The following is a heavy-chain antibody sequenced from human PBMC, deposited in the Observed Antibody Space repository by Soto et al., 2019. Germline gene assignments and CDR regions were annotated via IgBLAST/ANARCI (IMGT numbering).Heavy chain of an antibody. V-gene: IGHV1-69*01. Sequence: QVQLVQSGAEVKKPGSSVKVSCKASGGTFSRYAINWVRQAPGQGLEWMGGIIPLFRKPNYAQRFQGRVTITADESTSTAYMELSSLRSDDTAVYYCARDGTLYDSSAYYYLYWGQGTLVTVSS. CDR1: GGTFSRYA. CDR2: IIPLFRKP. J-gene: IGHJ4*02. D-gene: IGHD3-22*01. CDR3: ARDGTLYDSSAYYYLY.